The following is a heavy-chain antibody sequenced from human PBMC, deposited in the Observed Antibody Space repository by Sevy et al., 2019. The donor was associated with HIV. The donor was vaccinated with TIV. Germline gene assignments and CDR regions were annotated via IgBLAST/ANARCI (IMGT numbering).Heavy chain of an antibody. V-gene: IGHV3-30*01. CDR3: ARDRSTTWINYFFDF. J-gene: IGHJ4*02. CDR2: VSYDGSKK. Sequence: GGSLRLSCADSGFTFSNYAIHWVRQAPGKGLEWVAVVSYDGSKKYYAHSVKGRFTISRDNSKNTLYLQMNSLRVEDTAVYYCARDRSTTWINYFFDFWGQGTLVTVSS. CDR1: GFTFSNYA. D-gene: IGHD2-2*01.